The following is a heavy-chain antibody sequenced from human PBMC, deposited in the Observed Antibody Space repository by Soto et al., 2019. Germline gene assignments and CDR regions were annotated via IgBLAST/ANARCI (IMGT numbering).Heavy chain of an antibody. V-gene: IGHV4-39*01. CDR2: IFYSGST. CDR1: GGSISSSSYY. Sequence: SGTLSLTCTVSGGSISSSSYYRGWIRQPPGKGLEWIGSIFYSGSTYYNPSLKSRVTISVDTSKNQFSLKLSSVTAADTAMYYCARHEYSDLGLDYWGQGTLVTVS. J-gene: IGHJ4*02. D-gene: IGHD4-17*01. CDR3: ARHEYSDLGLDY.